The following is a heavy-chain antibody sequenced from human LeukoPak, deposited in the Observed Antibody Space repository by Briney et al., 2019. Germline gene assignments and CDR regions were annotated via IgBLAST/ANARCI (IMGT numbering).Heavy chain of an antibody. CDR2: ISSSGSTI. J-gene: IGHJ4*02. CDR3: AREGYYYDSSGYSLHFDY. V-gene: IGHV3-48*03. CDR1: GFTFSSYE. Sequence: GGSLRLSCAASGFTFSSYEMNWVRQAPGKGLEWVSYISSSGSTIYYADSVKGRFTISRDNAKNSLYLQMNSLRAEDTAVYYCAREGYYYDSSGYSLHFDYWGQGTLVTVSS. D-gene: IGHD3-22*01.